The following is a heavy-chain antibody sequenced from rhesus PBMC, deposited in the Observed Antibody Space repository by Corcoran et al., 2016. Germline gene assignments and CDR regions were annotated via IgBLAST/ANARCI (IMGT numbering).Heavy chain of an antibody. CDR3: ARADYEDDYGYYYIDY. Sequence: QVQLQESGPGLVKPSETLSLTCAVSGGSIGGYYWSWIRQAPGKGLEWIGYIYGSGMSPNHNPSLKSRVTLSVDTSKNQLALKLSSVTAADTAVYYCARADYEDDYGYYYIDYWGQGVLVTVSS. V-gene: IGHV4S11*01. CDR2: IYGSGMSP. CDR1: GGSIGGYY. J-gene: IGHJ4*01. D-gene: IGHD3-9*01.